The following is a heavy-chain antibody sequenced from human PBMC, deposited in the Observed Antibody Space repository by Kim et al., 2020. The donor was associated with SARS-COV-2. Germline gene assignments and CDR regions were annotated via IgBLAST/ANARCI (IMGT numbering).Heavy chain of an antibody. D-gene: IGHD3-10*02. Sequence: GGSLRLSCAASGFTFSSYGMSWVRQAPGKGLEWGANIKQDGSEKYYVDSVKGRFTISRDNAKNSLYLQMNSLRAEDTAVYYCARDSNTMFIWGQGTMVTVSS. V-gene: IGHV3-7*01. CDR3: ARDSNTMFI. CDR1: GFTFSSYG. CDR2: IKQDGSEK. J-gene: IGHJ3*02.